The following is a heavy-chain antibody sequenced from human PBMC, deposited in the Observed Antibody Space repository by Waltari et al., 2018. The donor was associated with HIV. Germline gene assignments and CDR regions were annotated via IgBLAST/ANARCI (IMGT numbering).Heavy chain of an antibody. V-gene: IGHV3-74*01. J-gene: IGHJ1*01. D-gene: IGHD3-16*01. CDR2: LTKDGRNA. CDR1: GSNLTRYW. Sequence: EVKLVESGGGLVPPGASLRLSCVDSGSNLTRYWMHGVRQVPGKGPLWVSRLTKDGRNAIYADSLKCRFTISRDIAKNTLYLELRRVGVEDSGVYYCVRNEVWQRFHYFEHWGQGTLVTVSS. CDR3: VRNEVWQRFHYFEH.